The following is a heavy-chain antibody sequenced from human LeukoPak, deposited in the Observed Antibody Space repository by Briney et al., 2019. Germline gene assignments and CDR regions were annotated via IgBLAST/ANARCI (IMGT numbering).Heavy chain of an antibody. V-gene: IGHV4-39*01. CDR3: ARQSGIAVANLIDY. Sequence: SETLSLTCTVSGGSISSSSYYWGWIRQPPGKGLEWIGSIYYSGSTYYNPSLKSRVTISVDTSKNQFSLKLSSVTAADTAVYYRARQSGIAVANLIDYWGQGTLVTVSS. CDR1: GGSISSSSYY. J-gene: IGHJ4*02. CDR2: IYYSGST. D-gene: IGHD6-19*01.